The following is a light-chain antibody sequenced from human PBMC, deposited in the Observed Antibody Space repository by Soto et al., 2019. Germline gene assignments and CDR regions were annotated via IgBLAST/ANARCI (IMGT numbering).Light chain of an antibody. V-gene: IGKV1-9*01. Sequence: DLLLTHSPSSQPASVRARVTIICRASQGISSYLAWYQQKPGKAPKLLIYAASTLQSGVPSRFSGSGSGTEFTLTISSLQPEDFATYYCQQVKSYPLTIGGGTKVDIK. J-gene: IGKJ4*01. CDR3: QQVKSYPLT. CDR1: QGISSY. CDR2: AAS.